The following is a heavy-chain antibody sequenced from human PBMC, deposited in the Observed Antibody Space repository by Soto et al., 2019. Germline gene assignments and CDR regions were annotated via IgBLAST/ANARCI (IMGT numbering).Heavy chain of an antibody. J-gene: IGHJ3*01. D-gene: IGHD2-21*02. V-gene: IGHV5-51*01. CDR2: IFPIDSDT. Sequence: ESLKISCKGSGYTFTRNWIGWVRQMPGKGLEWMGIIFPIDSDTRYSPSSQGRVTISADNSISTAYLQWSSLKASDTAIYYCATPGGRDFNAFDVWGQGTMVTVSS. CDR3: ATPGGRDFNAFDV. CDR1: GYTFTRNW.